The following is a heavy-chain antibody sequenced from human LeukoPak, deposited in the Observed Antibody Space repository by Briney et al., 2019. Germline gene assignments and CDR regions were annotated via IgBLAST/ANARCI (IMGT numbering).Heavy chain of an antibody. V-gene: IGHV4-59*01. CDR3: ARDAGRSPSRRCQFDP. Sequence: RPSETLSLTCTVSGGSISSYYWSWIRQPPGKGLEWIGFIYNSESTIYNPSLESRVTISVDTSKNRFSLKLTSVTAADTAVYYCARDAGRSPSRRCQFDPWGQGTLVTVSS. CDR2: IYNSEST. D-gene: IGHD1-14*01. J-gene: IGHJ5*02. CDR1: GGSISSYY.